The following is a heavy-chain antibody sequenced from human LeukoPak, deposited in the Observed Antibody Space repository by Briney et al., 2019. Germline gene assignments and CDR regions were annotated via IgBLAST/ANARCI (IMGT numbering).Heavy chain of an antibody. D-gene: IGHD3-3*01. CDR1: GGSISSYY. CDR3: ARDAFWSGYNWFDP. Sequence: SETLSLTCTVSGGSISSYYWSLIRQPPGKGLEWIGYIYYSGSTNYNPSLKSRVTISVDTSKNQFSLKLSSVTAADTAVYYCARDAFWSGYNWFDPWGQGTLVTVSS. CDR2: IYYSGST. J-gene: IGHJ5*02. V-gene: IGHV4-59*12.